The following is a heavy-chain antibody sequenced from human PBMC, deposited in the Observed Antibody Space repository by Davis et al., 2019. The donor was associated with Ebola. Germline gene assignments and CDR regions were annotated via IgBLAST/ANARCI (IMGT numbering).Heavy chain of an antibody. Sequence: GESLKIPCAAPGFIFDDYAMHRVRQPQGKGPEWDSGISWNSGTRGYADFVKGRITISRDNAKKSLYLQMNSLRAEDTSLYFCAKDIRKLRLSRGMDVWGQGTTVTVSS. CDR3: AKDIRKLRLSRGMDV. V-gene: IGHV3-9*01. CDR2: ISWNSGTR. J-gene: IGHJ6*02. CDR1: GFIFDDYA. D-gene: IGHD1-14*01.